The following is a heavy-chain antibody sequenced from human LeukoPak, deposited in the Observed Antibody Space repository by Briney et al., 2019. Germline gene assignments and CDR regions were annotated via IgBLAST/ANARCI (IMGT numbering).Heavy chain of an antibody. CDR1: GFTFSSYG. V-gene: IGHV3-33*08. D-gene: IGHD1-1*01. Sequence: GGSLRLSCAASGFTFSSYGMHWVRRAPGKGLEWVAVIWYDGSNKYYADSVKGRFTISRDNSKNTLYLQMNSLRAEDTAVYYCARVEGYGTRPDYWGQGTLVSVSS. CDR3: ARVEGYGTRPDY. CDR2: IWYDGSNK. J-gene: IGHJ4*02.